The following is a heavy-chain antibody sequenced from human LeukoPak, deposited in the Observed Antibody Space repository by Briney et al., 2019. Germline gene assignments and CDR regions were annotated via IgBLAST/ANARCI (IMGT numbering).Heavy chain of an antibody. V-gene: IGHV4-59*02. CDR3: ARIHRYCSGGACYVLGN. CDR2: VYYSGST. CDR1: GGSVSGYY. D-gene: IGHD2-15*01. J-gene: IGHJ4*02. Sequence: SETLSLTCVVSGGSVSGYYWGWIRQPPGRGLEWIGYVYYSGSTNYNPSFKSRITISVDTSRNQFSLQLSSVTAADTAVYYCARIHRYCSGGACYVLGNWGQGTLVAVSS.